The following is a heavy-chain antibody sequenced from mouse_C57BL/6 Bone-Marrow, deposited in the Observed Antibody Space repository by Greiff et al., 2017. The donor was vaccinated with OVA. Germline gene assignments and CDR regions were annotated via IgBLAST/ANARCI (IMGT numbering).Heavy chain of an antibody. Sequence: QVQLQQSGPELVKPGASVKISCKASGYTFTSYWMHWVKQRPGQGLEWIGMIHPNSGSTNYNEKFKSKATLTVDKSSSTAYMQLSSLTSEDSAVYYCAKLRYYYGSSYGYWGQGTTLTVSS. V-gene: IGHV1-64*01. CDR1: GYTFTSYW. CDR3: AKLRYYYGSSYGY. J-gene: IGHJ2*01. CDR2: IHPNSGST. D-gene: IGHD1-1*01.